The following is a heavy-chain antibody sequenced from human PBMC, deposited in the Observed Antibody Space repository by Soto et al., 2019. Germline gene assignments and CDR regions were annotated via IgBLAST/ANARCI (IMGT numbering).Heavy chain of an antibody. CDR2: IYYSGST. Sequence: SETLSLTCTVSGGSISSSSYYWGWIRQPPGKGLEWIGSIYYSGSTYYNPSLKSRVTISVDTSKNQFSLKLSSVTAADTAVYYCARPVLGEQQLASYIWGQGTLVTVSS. CDR1: GGSISSSSYY. J-gene: IGHJ4*02. V-gene: IGHV4-39*01. CDR3: ARPVLGEQQLASYI. D-gene: IGHD6-13*01.